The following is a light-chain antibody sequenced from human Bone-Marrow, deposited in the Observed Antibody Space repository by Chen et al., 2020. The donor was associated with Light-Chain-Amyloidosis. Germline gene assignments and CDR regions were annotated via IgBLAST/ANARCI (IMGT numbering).Light chain of an antibody. CDR2: DNT. CDR1: SSNIGNNY. J-gene: IGLJ3*02. V-gene: IGLV1-51*01. CDR3: ATWDNSLGAIVM. Sequence: SVLTQPPSVSAAPGQKVTISCSGSSSNIGNNYVSWYQQVPGTAPKLLIYDNTKRPSGIPDRFSGSKYGTSATLDITGLQTGDEADYYCATWDNSLGAIVMFGGGTKLTVV.